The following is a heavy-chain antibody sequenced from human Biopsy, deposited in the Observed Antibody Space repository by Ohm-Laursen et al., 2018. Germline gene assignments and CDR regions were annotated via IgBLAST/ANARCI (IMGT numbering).Heavy chain of an antibody. J-gene: IGHJ4*02. D-gene: IGHD5/OR15-5a*01. V-gene: IGHV3-21*06. CDR1: GFTYTTFA. CDR3: ATAVYAPPYFDL. Sequence: SLRLSCSASGFTYTTFAINWVRQAPGKGLEWVSSITGGGNYINYADSVRGRFTISRDNSKNSVYLVMSSLRAEDTAVYFCATAVYAPPYFDLWGRGTVVTVSS. CDR2: ITGGGNYI.